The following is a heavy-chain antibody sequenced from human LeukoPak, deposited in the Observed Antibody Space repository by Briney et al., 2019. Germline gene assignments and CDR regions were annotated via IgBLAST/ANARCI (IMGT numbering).Heavy chain of an antibody. CDR3: GDLGSAGTDH. CDR2: IRNKANGYTT. CDR1: GFTFSPHY. D-gene: IGHD3-10*01. V-gene: IGHV3-72*01. J-gene: IGHJ4*02. Sequence: PGGSLRLSCVASGFTFSPHYMDWVRQSPGQGLEWVGLIRNKANGYTTTYAASVKGRFTISRDDSKNSVYLQMDSLKTEDTAVYYCGDLGSAGTDHWGQGTLVTVSS.